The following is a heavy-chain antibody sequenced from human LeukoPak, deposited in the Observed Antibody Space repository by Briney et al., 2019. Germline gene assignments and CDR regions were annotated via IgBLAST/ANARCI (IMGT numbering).Heavy chain of an antibody. CDR1: GFTFSSYG. D-gene: IGHD3-22*01. CDR2: IWYDGSNK. V-gene: IGHV3-33*01. CDR3: ARGYSNRLITMIVVVIKGWFDP. J-gene: IGHJ5*02. Sequence: GGSLRLSCAASGFTFSSYGMHWARQAPGKGLEWVAVIWYDGSNKYYADSAKGRFTISRDNSKNTLYLQMNSLRAEDTAVYYCARGYSNRLITMIVVVIKGWFDPWGQGTLVTVSS.